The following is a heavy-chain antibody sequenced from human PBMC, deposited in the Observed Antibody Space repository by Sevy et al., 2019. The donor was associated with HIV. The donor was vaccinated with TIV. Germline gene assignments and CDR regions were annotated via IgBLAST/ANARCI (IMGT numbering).Heavy chain of an antibody. CDR3: ARDQGQCSGGSCYSLGIDAFDI. CDR2: ISYDGSNK. J-gene: IGHJ3*02. Sequence: GGSLRLSCAASGFTFSSYAMHWVRQAPGKGLEWVAVISYDGSNKYYAHSVKGRFTISRDNSKNTLYLQMNSLRAEDTAVYYCARDQGQCSGGSCYSLGIDAFDIWGQGTMVTVSS. D-gene: IGHD2-15*01. CDR1: GFTFSSYA. V-gene: IGHV3-30-3*01.